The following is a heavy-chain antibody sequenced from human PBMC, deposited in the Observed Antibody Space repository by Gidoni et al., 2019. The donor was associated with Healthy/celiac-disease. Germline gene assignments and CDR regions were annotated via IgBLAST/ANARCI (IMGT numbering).Heavy chain of an antibody. V-gene: IGHV1-69*06. D-gene: IGHD2-2*01. CDR1: GGTFSSYA. Sequence: QVQLVQSGAEVKKPGSSVKVSCKASGGTFSSYAISWVRQAPGQGLEWMGGIIPIFGTANYAQKFQGRVTITADKSTSTAYMELSSLRSEDTAVYYCARNPWVVPADYYYYYYMDVWGKGTTVTVSS. J-gene: IGHJ6*03. CDR2: IIPIFGTA. CDR3: ARNPWVVPADYYYYYYMDV.